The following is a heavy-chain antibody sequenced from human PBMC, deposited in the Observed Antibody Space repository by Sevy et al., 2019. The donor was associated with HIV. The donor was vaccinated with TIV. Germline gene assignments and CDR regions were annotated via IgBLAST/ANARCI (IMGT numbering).Heavy chain of an antibody. CDR2: IYPGDSDT. J-gene: IGHJ6*03. D-gene: IGHD5-18*01. CDR3: ARQVDTAMVTAPNYYYYMDV. Sequence: GESLKISCKGSGYNFTSYWIGWVLQMSGKGLEWMGIIYPGDSDTRYSPSFQGQVTISADKSISTAYLQWSSLKASDTAMYYCARQVDTAMVTAPNYYYYMDVWGKGTTVTVSS. CDR1: GYNFTSYW. V-gene: IGHV5-51*01.